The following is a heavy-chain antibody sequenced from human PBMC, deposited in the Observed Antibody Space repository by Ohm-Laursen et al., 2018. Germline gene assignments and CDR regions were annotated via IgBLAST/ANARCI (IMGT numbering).Heavy chain of an antibody. CDR1: GFSFNDYG. V-gene: IGHV3-33*01. CDR2: IWYDGTNR. J-gene: IGHJ4*02. D-gene: IGHD3-10*01. Sequence: RSLRLSCSAPGFSFNDYGMHWVRQAPGKGLEWVAVIWYDGTNRYYADSVEGRFTISRDNSKNTLYLQMNSLRAEDTAVYYCAREYYASGRRDFDYWGQGTLVTVSS. CDR3: AREYYASGRRDFDY.